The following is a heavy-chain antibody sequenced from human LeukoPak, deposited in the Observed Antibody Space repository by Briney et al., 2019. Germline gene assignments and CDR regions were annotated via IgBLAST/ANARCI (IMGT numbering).Heavy chain of an antibody. J-gene: IGHJ4*02. D-gene: IGHD5-18*01. CDR1: GFTFSGYE. CDR2: ISSSGSTI. V-gene: IGHV3-48*03. CDR3: ARDAMVSNYFDY. Sequence: PGGSLGLSCAASGFTFSGYEMNWVRQAPGKGLEWVSYISSSGSTIYYADSVKGRFTISRDNAKNSLYLQMNSLRAEDTAVYYCARDAMVSNYFDYWGQGTLVTVSS.